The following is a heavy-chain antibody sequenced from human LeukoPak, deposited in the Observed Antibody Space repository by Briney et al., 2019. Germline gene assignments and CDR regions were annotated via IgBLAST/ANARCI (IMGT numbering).Heavy chain of an antibody. CDR3: ARGHYDYAWGSYRYLGY. Sequence: PSETLSLTCAVYGGSFSGYYWSWIRQPPGKGLEWIGEINHSGSTNYNPSLKSRVTISVDTSKNQFSLKLSSVTAADTAVYYCARGHYDYAWGSYRYLGYWGQGTLVTVSS. CDR2: INHSGST. J-gene: IGHJ4*02. V-gene: IGHV4-34*01. CDR1: GGSFSGYY. D-gene: IGHD3-16*02.